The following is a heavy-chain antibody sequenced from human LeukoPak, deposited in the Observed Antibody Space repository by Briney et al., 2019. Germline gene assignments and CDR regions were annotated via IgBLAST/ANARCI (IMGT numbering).Heavy chain of an antibody. V-gene: IGHV3-21*01. CDR1: GFTFSSYS. Sequence: GGSLRLSCAASGFTFSSYSMNWVRQAPGKGLEWVSSISSSSSYIYYADSVKGRFTISRDNAKNSLYLQMNSLRAEDTAVYYCARRVLAARGANYMDVWGKGTTVTVSS. J-gene: IGHJ6*03. D-gene: IGHD2-2*01. CDR3: ARRVLAARGANYMDV. CDR2: ISSSSSYI.